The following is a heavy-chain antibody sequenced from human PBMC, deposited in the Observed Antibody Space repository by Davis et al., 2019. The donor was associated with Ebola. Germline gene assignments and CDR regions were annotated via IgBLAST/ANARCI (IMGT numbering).Heavy chain of an antibody. CDR1: GGSISSSSYY. CDR2: IYYSGST. J-gene: IGHJ4*02. D-gene: IGHD1-26*01. V-gene: IGHV4-61*05. CDR3: ARVGSYYSSFGY. Sequence: MPSETLSLTCTVSGGSISSSSYYWSWIRQPPGKGLEWIGYIYYSGSTNYNPSLKSRVTISVDTSKNQFSLKLSSVTAADTAVYYCARVGSYYSSFGYWGQGTLVTVSS.